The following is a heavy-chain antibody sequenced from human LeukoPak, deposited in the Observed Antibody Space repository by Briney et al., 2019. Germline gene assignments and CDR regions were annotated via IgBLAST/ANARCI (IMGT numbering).Heavy chain of an antibody. J-gene: IGHJ4*02. Sequence: GESLKISCKGSGYSFTSYWIGWVRQVPGKGLEWMGIIYPGDPDTRYSPSFQGQVTISADKSLSTAYLQWSSLKASDTAMYYCARGSGSYHTAYMNWGQGSPVTVSS. CDR1: GYSFTSYW. D-gene: IGHD1-26*01. V-gene: IGHV5-51*01. CDR3: ARGSGSYHTAYMN. CDR2: IYPGDPDT.